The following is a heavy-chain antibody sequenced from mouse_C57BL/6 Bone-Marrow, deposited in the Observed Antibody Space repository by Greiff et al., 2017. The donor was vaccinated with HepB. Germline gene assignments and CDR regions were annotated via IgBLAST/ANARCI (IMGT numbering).Heavy chain of an antibody. CDR3: AREDYGSDY. CDR1: GYSFTGYY. V-gene: IGHV1-42*01. D-gene: IGHD1-1*01. J-gene: IGHJ2*01. Sequence: VQLQQSGPELVKPGASVKISCKASGYSFTGYYMNWVKQSPEKSLEWIGEINPSTGGTTYNQKFKAKATLTVDKSSSTAYMQLKSLTSEDSAVYYCAREDYGSDYWGQGTTLTVSS. CDR2: INPSTGGT.